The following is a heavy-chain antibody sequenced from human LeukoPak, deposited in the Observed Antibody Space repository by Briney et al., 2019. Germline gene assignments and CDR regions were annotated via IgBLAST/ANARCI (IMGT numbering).Heavy chain of an antibody. CDR1: GFTFSSYE. V-gene: IGHV3-48*03. J-gene: IGHJ6*04. CDR3: AELGITMIGGV. CDR2: ISSSGSTI. D-gene: IGHD3-10*02. Sequence: GGSLRLSCAASGFTFSSYEMNWVRQAPGKGLDWVSYISSSGSTIYYADSVKGRFTISRDNAKNSLYLQMNSLRAEDTAVYYSAELGITMIGGVWGKGTTVTISS.